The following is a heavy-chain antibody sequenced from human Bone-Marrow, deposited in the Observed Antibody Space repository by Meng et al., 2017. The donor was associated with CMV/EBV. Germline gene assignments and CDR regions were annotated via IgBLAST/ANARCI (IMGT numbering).Heavy chain of an antibody. CDR2: ISSSSYI. Sequence: GESLKISCAASGFTFSSYSMNWVRQAPGKGLEWVSSISSSSYIYYADSVKGRFTISRDNAKNSLYLQMNSLRAEDTAVYYCARGYCSSTSCYWGVYYYYYYGMDVWGQGTTVTVSS. J-gene: IGHJ6*02. CDR3: ARGYCSSTSCYWGVYYYYYYGMDV. CDR1: GFTFSSYS. V-gene: IGHV3-21*01. D-gene: IGHD2-2*01.